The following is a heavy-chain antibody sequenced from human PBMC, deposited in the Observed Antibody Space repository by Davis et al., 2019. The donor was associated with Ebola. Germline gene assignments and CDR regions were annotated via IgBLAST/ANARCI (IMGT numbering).Heavy chain of an antibody. CDR1: NLTLSDVW. J-gene: IGHJ5*02. Sequence: PGGSLRLSCAASNLTLSDVWMNWVRQAPGKGLEWVGRIKRTLEGGPTDYAASVKGRFTISRDDAKNKMYLEMNSLKSEDTAVYYCTTDISIVVAARGSYGSWGQGTLVSVSS. D-gene: IGHD2-15*01. CDR2: IKRTLEGGPT. V-gene: IGHV3-15*07. CDR3: TTDISIVVAARGSYGS.